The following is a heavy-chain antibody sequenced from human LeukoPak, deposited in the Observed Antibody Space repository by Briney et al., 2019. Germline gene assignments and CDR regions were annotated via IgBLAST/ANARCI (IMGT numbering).Heavy chain of an antibody. CDR1: GFTFSSYS. J-gene: IGHJ4*02. Sequence: GGSLRLSCAASGFTFSSYSMHWVRQAPGKGLEWVAVISYDGSNKYYADSVKGRFTISRDNSKNTLYLQMNSLRAEDTAVYYCASHGGRWLQSQDDWGQGTLVTDSS. V-gene: IGHV3-30*03. D-gene: IGHD5-24*01. CDR2: ISYDGSNK. CDR3: ASHGGRWLQSQDD.